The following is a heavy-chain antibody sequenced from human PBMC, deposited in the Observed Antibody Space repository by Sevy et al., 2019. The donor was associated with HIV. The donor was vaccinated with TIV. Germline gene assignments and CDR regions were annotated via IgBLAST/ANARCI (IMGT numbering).Heavy chain of an antibody. CDR2: IIPIFGTA. Sequence: ASVKVSCKASGGTFSSYAISWVRQAPGQGLEWMGGIIPIFGTANYAQKFQGRVTITADESTSTACMELSSLRSEDTAVYYCSIRCSSSSCYGAYYGMDVWGQGTTVTVSS. V-gene: IGHV1-69*13. D-gene: IGHD2-2*01. CDR1: GGTFSSYA. CDR3: SIRCSSSSCYGAYYGMDV. J-gene: IGHJ6*02.